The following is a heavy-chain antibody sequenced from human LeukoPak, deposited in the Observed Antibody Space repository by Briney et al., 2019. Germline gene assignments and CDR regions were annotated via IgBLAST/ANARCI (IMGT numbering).Heavy chain of an antibody. CDR1: GGSISSSSYY. Sequence: SETLSLTCTVSGGSISSSSYYWGWIRQPPGKGLGWIGSIYYSGSTYYNPSLKSRVTISVDTSKNQFSLKLSSVTAADTAVYYCARHRPYPYDFWSGSYYYYYMDVWGKGTTVTVSS. D-gene: IGHD3-3*01. J-gene: IGHJ6*03. V-gene: IGHV4-39*01. CDR2: IYYSGST. CDR3: ARHRPYPYDFWSGSYYYYYMDV.